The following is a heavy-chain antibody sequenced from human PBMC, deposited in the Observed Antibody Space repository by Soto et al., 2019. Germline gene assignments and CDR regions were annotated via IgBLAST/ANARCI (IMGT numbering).Heavy chain of an antibody. V-gene: IGHV1-69*13. CDR2: IIPIFGTA. CDR3: ARPRIAVAGTAFDI. CDR1: GGTFSSYA. J-gene: IGHJ3*02. Sequence: SVKVSCKASGGTFSSYAISWVRQAPGQGLEWMGGIIPIFGTANYAQKFQGRVTITADESTSTAYMELSSLRSEDTAVYYCARPRIAVAGTAFDIWGQGTMVTVSS. D-gene: IGHD6-19*01.